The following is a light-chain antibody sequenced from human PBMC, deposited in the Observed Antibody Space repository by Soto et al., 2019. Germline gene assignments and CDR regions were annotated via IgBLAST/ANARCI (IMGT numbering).Light chain of an antibody. CDR2: YDD. J-gene: IGLJ2*01. CDR1: SSNIGNHA. V-gene: IGLV1-36*01. CDR3: SAWDDSLNGEV. Sequence: QSVLTQPPSVSKAPRQRVTISCSGSSSNIGNHAVNWYQQLPGKAPKLLIYYDDLLPSGVSDRFSGSRSGTSASLAISGLQSEDEADYYCSAWDDSLNGEVFGGGTKLTVL.